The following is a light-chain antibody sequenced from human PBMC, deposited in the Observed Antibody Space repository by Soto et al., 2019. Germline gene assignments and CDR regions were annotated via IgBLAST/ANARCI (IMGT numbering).Light chain of an antibody. CDR1: SSDVDGYNY. J-gene: IGLJ2*01. Sequence: SVLAQPASVSAPPGQSVTIACSATSSDVDGYNYVSWYQQYPGKAPKLMIYDVSNRPSGVSNRFSGSKSGNTASLTISGLQAEDEADYYCSSYTTSITLVFGGGTKVTV. V-gene: IGLV2-14*01. CDR3: SSYTTSITLV. CDR2: DVS.